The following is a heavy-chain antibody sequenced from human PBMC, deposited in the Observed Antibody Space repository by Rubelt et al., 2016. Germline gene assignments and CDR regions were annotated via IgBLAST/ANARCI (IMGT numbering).Heavy chain of an antibody. V-gene: IGHV4-59*08. D-gene: IGHD7-27*01. J-gene: IGHJ2*01. CDR3: ARPSGVTRDAKVKFWDIVL. CDR1: RDSISSYY. Sequence: VHLQESGPGLVRPSETLSLTCTVSRDSISSYYWSWVREPPGTGLEWSGCISDSGSPNCNPAHKSRFTISVATYKNQISLKRGSVPASDMAGYYCARPSGVTRDAKVKFWDIVLLGRGTLVSVSS. CDR2: ISDSGSP.